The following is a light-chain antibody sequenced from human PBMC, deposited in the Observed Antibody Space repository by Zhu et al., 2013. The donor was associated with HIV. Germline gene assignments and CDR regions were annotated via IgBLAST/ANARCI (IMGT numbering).Light chain of an antibody. CDR3: QQYGGSPRT. V-gene: IGKV3-20*01. Sequence: EIVLTQSPGTLSLSPGERATLSCRASQTVSSSYLAWYQQKPGQAPRLLIYGASSRATGIPDRFSGSGSGTDFTLTISRLEPEDFAVFYCQQYGGSPRTFGQGTNLAIK. CDR2: GAS. CDR1: QTVSSSY. J-gene: IGKJ2*02.